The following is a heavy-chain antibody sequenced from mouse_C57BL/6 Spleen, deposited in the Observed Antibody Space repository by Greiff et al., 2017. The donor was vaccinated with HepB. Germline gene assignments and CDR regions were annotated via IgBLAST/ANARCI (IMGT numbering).Heavy chain of an antibody. D-gene: IGHD2-5*01. CDR2: IDPNSGGT. J-gene: IGHJ4*01. CDR3: ASVYSNYDYYAMDY. CDR1: GYTFTSYW. Sequence: QVQLQQPGAELVKPGASVKLSCKASGYTFTSYWMHWVKQRPGRGLEWIGRIDPNSGGTKYNEKFKSKATLTVDKSSSTAYMQLSSLTSEDSAVYYCASVYSNYDYYAMDYWGQGTSVTVSS. V-gene: IGHV1-62-3*01.